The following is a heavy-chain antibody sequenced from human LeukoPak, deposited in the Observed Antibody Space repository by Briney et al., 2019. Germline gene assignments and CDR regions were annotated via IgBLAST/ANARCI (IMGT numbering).Heavy chain of an antibody. CDR2: IYNSGST. Sequence: SETLSLTCTVSGGSTSSYYWGWIRQPPGKGLEWIGYIYNSGSTNYNPSLKSRVTISVDTSKNQFSLKLTSVTAADTAVYYCARARYCIRSTCYFDYWGQGTLVTVSS. V-gene: IGHV4-59*01. J-gene: IGHJ4*02. CDR1: GGSTSSYY. D-gene: IGHD2-2*01. CDR3: ARARYCIRSTCYFDY.